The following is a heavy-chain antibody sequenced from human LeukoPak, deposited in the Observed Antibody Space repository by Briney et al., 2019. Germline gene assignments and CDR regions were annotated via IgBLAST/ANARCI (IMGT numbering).Heavy chain of an antibody. D-gene: IGHD3-3*01. CDR1: GFTFSSYS. CDR3: ARTRVGVVIDYFDY. CDR2: ISYSSGYI. J-gene: IGHJ4*02. V-gene: IGHV3-21*01. Sequence: GGSLRLFCAASGFTFSSYSMNWVRQAPGEGLEWVSSISYSSGYIYYADSVKGRFTISRDNAKNSLYLQMNSLRAEDTAVFYCARTRVGVVIDYFDYWGQGTLVTVSS.